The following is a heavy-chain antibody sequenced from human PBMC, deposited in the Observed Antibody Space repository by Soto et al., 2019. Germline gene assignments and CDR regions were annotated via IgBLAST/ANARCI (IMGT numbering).Heavy chain of an antibody. Sequence: QVQLVQSGAEVKKPGSSVKVSCKVSGGPFSDYAVSWVRQAPGQGLEWMGGIIPMFGTANYAQKFQGRVTITADESTTTAYMKLSSLRSEDTAVYYCARDLDYYGSGNYYNRIDYWGQGTLVTVSS. CDR1: GGPFSDYA. V-gene: IGHV1-69*01. CDR3: ARDLDYYGSGNYYNRIDY. J-gene: IGHJ4*02. CDR2: IIPMFGTA. D-gene: IGHD3-10*01.